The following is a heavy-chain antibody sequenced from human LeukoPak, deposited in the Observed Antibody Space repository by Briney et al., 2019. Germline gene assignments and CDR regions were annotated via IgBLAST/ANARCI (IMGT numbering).Heavy chain of an antibody. CDR3: ATRRITMIVVVTNGAFDI. V-gene: IGHV1-24*01. Sequence: GASVKVSCKVSGYTLTELSMHWVRQAPGKGLEWMGGFDPEDGETIYAQKFQGRVTMTEDTPTDTAYMELSSLRSEDTAVYYCATRRITMIVVVTNGAFDIWGQGTMVTVSS. D-gene: IGHD3-22*01. CDR1: GYTLTELS. J-gene: IGHJ3*02. CDR2: FDPEDGET.